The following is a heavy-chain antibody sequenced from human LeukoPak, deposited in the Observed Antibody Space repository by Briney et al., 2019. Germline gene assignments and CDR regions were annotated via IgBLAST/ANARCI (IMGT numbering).Heavy chain of an antibody. CDR1: GSSFTSYR. V-gene: IGHV5-10-1*01. CDR3: ARGGAGSGWDYFDY. D-gene: IGHD6-19*01. J-gene: IGHJ4*02. Sequence: KPGESLLISCQGSGSSFTSYRISWVRQLPGKGLEWMGRIDPSDSYTNYSPSFQGHVTISADKSISTAYLQWSSLKASDTAMYYCARGGAGSGWDYFDYWGQGTLVTVSS. CDR2: IDPSDSYT.